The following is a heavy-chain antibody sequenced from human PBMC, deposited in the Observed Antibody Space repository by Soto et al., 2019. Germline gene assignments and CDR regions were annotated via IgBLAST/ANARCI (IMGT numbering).Heavy chain of an antibody. V-gene: IGHV1-8*01. CDR2: MNPNSGNT. Sequence: QAQLVQSGAEVKKPGAPVKVSCKASGYTFTSYDISWVRQATGQGLEWIGWMNPNSGNTDYAQKFQGRVTMTRDTSINTAYMELSSLRSDDTAVYFCARGVPPRDYWGQGSQVTVSS. D-gene: IGHD3-10*02. CDR1: GYTFTSYD. CDR3: ARGVPPRDY. J-gene: IGHJ4*01.